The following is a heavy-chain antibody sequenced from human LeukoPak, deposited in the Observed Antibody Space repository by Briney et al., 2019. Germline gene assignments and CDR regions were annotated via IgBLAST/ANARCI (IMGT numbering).Heavy chain of an antibody. D-gene: IGHD5-18*01. J-gene: IGHJ4*02. CDR3: ARDDGWIQFNF. CDR1: GFTFSNAW. V-gene: IGHV3-23*01. Sequence: GGSLRLSCAASGFTFSNAWMNWVRQAPGKGLEWVAGITANSAGRYYADSVQGRFTISRDNSKSTVYLQVNSLRAEDTALYYCARDDGWIQFNFWGQGTLVTVSS. CDR2: ITANSAGR.